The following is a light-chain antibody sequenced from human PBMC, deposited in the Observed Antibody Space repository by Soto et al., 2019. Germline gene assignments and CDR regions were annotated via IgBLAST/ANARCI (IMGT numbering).Light chain of an antibody. CDR2: EVS. CDR1: SSDVGGYNY. V-gene: IGLV2-11*01. J-gene: IGLJ1*01. CDR3: CSYAGSYV. Sequence: QSALTQPRSVSGSPGQSVTISCTGTSSDVGGYNYVSWYQQHPGKARKVKIYEVSKRPSGVSNRFSGSKSGNTASLSISGLQAEDEADYYCCSYAGSYVFGTGTKVTVL.